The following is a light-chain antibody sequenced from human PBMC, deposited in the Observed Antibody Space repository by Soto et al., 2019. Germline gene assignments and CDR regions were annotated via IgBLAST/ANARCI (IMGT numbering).Light chain of an antibody. J-gene: IGLJ3*02. CDR1: SGDVGGYNF. CDR2: DVS. V-gene: IGLV2-11*01. Sequence: QSALTQPRSVSGSPGQSVTFSCTGASGDVGGYNFVSWYQQHPGKAPTLMIFDVSQRPSGVPDRFSGSKSGNTASLTISGLQAEDEADYYCCSYGGSYTWVFGGGTKVTVL. CDR3: CSYGGSYTWV.